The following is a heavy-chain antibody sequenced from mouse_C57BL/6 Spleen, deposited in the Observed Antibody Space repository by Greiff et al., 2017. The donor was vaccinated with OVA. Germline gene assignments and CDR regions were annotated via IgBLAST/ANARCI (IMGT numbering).Heavy chain of an antibody. CDR3: ARGNWAYYFDY. D-gene: IGHD4-1*01. J-gene: IGHJ2*01. V-gene: IGHV5-17*01. Sequence: EVKLMESGGGLVKPGGSLKLSCAASGFTFSDYGMHWVRQAPEKGLEWVAYISSGSSTIYYADTVKGRFTISRDNAKNTLFLQMTSLRSEDTAMYYCARGNWAYYFDYWGQGTTLTVSS. CDR2: ISSGSSTI. CDR1: GFTFSDYG.